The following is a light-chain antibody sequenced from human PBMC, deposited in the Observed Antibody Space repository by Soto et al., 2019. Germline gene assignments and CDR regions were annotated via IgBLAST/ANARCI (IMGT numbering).Light chain of an antibody. CDR3: QQYYSYPRT. CDR1: QGISSY. CDR2: AAS. J-gene: IGKJ1*01. V-gene: IGKV1-8*01. Sequence: AIRMTQSPSSLSASKGDRVTITCRASQGISSYLAWYQQKPGKAPNLLIYAASTLQSGVPSRFSGSGSGTDFTLTITCLQSEDFATYYCQQYYSYPRTFGQRTKVDI.